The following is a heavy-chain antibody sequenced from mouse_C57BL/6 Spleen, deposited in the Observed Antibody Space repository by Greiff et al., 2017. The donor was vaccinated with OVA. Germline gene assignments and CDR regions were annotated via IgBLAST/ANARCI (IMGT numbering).Heavy chain of an antibody. CDR2: ISSGGDYI. V-gene: IGHV5-9-1*02. CDR3: TRELRYGSSPYAMDY. J-gene: IGHJ4*01. Sequence: EVKVVESGEGLVKPGGSLKLSCAASGFTFSSYAMSWVRQTPEKRLEWVAYISSGGDYIYYADTVKGRFTISRDNARNTLYLQMSSLKSEDTAMYYCTRELRYGSSPYAMDYWGQGTSVTVSS. D-gene: IGHD1-1*01. CDR1: GFTFSSYA.